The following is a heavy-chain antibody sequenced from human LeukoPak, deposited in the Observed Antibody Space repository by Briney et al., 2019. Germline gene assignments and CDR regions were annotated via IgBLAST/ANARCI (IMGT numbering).Heavy chain of an antibody. CDR1: GFTFSGSA. J-gene: IGHJ4*02. CDR2: IRSKANSYAT. Sequence: GGSLRLSCAASGFTFSGSAMHWVRQASGKGLEWVGRIRSKANSYATAYAASVKGRFTISRDDSKNTAYLQMNSLRGEDTAVYYCAKELTTSSGYLHYFDYWGQGTLVTVSS. D-gene: IGHD6-25*01. CDR3: AKELTTSSGYLHYFDY. V-gene: IGHV3-73*01.